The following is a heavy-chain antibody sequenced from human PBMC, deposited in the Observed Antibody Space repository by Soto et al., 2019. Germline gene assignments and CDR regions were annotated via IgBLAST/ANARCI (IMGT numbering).Heavy chain of an antibody. CDR3: AASIFYYGMDV. V-gene: IGHV5-51*01. CDR2: IYPGDSDT. Sequence: GESLKISCKGSGYTFTNYWIGWVRQMPGKGLEWMGIIYPGDSDTKYNPSFQGQVTISADKSITTTYLQWSSLEASDTAIYYCAASIFYYGMDVWGQGTTVTVSS. CDR1: GYTFTNYW. J-gene: IGHJ6*02.